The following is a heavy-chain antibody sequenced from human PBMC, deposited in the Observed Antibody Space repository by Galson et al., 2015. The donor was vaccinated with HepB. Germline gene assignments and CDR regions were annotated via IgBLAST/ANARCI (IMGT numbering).Heavy chain of an antibody. CDR2: ISSSSSYI. V-gene: IGHV3-21*01. CDR3: ARDGGLVVPAALSSMMPAFDI. J-gene: IGHJ3*02. CDR1: GFTFSSYS. D-gene: IGHD2-2*01. Sequence: SLRLSCAASGFTFSSYSMNWVRQAPGKGLEWVSSISSSSSYIYYADSVKGRFTISRDNAKNSLYLQMNSLRAEDTAVYYCARDGGLVVPAALSSMMPAFDIWGQGTMVTVSS.